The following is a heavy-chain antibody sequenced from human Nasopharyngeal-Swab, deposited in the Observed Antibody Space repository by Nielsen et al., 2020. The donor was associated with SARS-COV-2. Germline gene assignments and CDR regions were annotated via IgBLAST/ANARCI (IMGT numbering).Heavy chain of an antibody. CDR1: GGSFSGYY. CDR2: SSRSGRT. V-gene: IGHV4-34*01. CDR3: ARQGVPIRGWFKDYDRTAYEY. J-gene: IGHJ4*02. D-gene: IGHD3-22*01. Sequence: SETLSLTCAVYGGSFSGYYWSWIRQSPGKGLEWIGESSRSGRTNYNPSLNSRVTISLDTSKNQFSLKVTSETAADTAVYYCARQGVPIRGWFKDYDRTAYEYWGQGTLVTVSS.